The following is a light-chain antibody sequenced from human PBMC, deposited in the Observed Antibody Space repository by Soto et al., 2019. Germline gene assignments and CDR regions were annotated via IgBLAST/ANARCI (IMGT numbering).Light chain of an antibody. CDR1: SSDVGAYDY. Sequence: QSVLTQPASVSGSPGQSITISCTGTSSDVGAYDYVSWYQQHPDKAPKLMIYEVSNRPSGVSNRFSGSKSVNTATLTISGLQADDEAEYYCSSYTSSITRVFGTGTKVTVL. V-gene: IGLV2-14*03. J-gene: IGLJ1*01. CDR2: EVS. CDR3: SSYTSSITRV.